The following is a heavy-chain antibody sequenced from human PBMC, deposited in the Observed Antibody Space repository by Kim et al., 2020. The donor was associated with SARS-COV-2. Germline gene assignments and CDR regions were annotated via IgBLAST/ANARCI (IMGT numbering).Heavy chain of an antibody. CDR3: ARREQGSSSSWFDP. D-gene: IGHD6-6*01. J-gene: IGHJ5*02. V-gene: IGHV5-51*01. Sequence: PSFQGQVTISADKSISTAYLQWSSLKASDTAMYYCARREQGSSSSWFDPWGQGTLVTVSS.